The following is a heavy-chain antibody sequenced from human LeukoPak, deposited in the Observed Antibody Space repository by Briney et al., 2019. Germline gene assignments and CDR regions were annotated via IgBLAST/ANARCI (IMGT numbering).Heavy chain of an antibody. Sequence: QPGGSLRLSCAASGFTFSGSAMHWVRQASGKGLEWVGPIRSKANSYATAYAASVKGRFTISRDDSKNTAYLQMNSLKTEDTAVYYCTSSIVGATSRFDPWGQGTLVAVSS. V-gene: IGHV3-73*01. CDR2: IRSKANSYAT. D-gene: IGHD1-26*01. J-gene: IGHJ5*02. CDR1: GFTFSGSA. CDR3: TSSIVGATSRFDP.